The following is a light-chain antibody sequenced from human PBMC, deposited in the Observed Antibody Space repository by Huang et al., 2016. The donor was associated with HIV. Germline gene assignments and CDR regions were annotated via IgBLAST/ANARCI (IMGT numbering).Light chain of an antibody. CDR3: QQYEDSPSWT. CDR1: QSVSSRY. V-gene: IGKV3-20*01. J-gene: IGKJ1*01. CDR2: GAS. Sequence: EIVLTQSPGTLSLSPGERATLYCRASQSVSSRYLAWYQQKLGQAPRLLIYGASSRATGIPDRFSGSGSGTDFTLTISRLEPEDFAVYYCQQYEDSPSWTFGQGTKVEI.